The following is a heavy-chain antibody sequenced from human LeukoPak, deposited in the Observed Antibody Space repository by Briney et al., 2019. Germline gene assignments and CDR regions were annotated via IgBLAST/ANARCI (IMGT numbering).Heavy chain of an antibody. J-gene: IGHJ4*01. CDR1: GFTFSNYY. CDR3: STDPRLLIY. Sequence: GGSLRLSCEASGFTFSNYYMNWIRQTPGKGLEWLAYISGSGSDMYYADSVKGRFTISRDNAKNSLYLQMNSLRPDDTALYYCSTDPRLLIYWGHGTLVTVSS. D-gene: IGHD2-8*01. V-gene: IGHV3-11*01. CDR2: ISGSGSDM.